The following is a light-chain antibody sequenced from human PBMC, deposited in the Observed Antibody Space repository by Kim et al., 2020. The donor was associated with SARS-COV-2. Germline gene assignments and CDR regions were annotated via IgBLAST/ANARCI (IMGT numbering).Light chain of an antibody. V-gene: IGLV3-21*04. J-gene: IGLJ2*01. Sequence: SYELTQPPSVSVAPGKTARITCGGNNIGSKSVHWYQQKPGQAPVLVIYYDSDRPSGIPERFSGSNSGNTATLTISRVEAGDEADYYCHVWDSSSDHRGVFGGGTQLTVL. CDR3: HVWDSSSDHRGV. CDR1: NIGSKS. CDR2: YDS.